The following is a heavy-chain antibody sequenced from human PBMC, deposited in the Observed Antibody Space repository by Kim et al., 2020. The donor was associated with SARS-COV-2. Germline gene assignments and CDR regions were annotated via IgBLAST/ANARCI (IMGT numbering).Heavy chain of an antibody. Sequence: YPGPLKGRFTISREHAQNSLYLQMNSLRVGDTAVYYCVRRLRPNNYGLDVWGQGTTVTVAS. D-gene: IGHD4-17*01. J-gene: IGHJ6*02. CDR3: VRRLRPNNYGLDV. V-gene: IGHV3-13*01.